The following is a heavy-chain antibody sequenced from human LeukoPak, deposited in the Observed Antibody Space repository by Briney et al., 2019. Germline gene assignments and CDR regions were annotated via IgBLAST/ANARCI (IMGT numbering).Heavy chain of an antibody. J-gene: IGHJ4*02. V-gene: IGHV3-23*01. CDR1: GFTFRTYW. CDR3: AKDWGAVAGG. CDR2: ISGSGGGT. D-gene: IGHD6-19*01. Sequence: GGSLRLSCAASGFTFRTYWMSWVRQAPGKGLEWVSAISGSGGGTYYADSVKGRFTISRDNSKNTLYLQMNSLRAEDTAVYYCAKDWGAVAGGWGQGTLVTVSS.